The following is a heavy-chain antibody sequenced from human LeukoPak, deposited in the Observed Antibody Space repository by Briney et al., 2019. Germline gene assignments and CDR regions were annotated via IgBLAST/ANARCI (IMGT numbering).Heavy chain of an antibody. D-gene: IGHD5-24*01. Sequence: ASVKVSCKASGYTFTSYDINWVRQATGQGLEWMGWMNPNSGNTGYAQKFQGRVTMTRNTSISTAYMELSSLRSEDTAVYYCARGDWRWLQSDYWGQGTQVTVSS. V-gene: IGHV1-8*01. CDR1: GYTFTSYD. CDR3: ARGDWRWLQSDY. CDR2: MNPNSGNT. J-gene: IGHJ4*02.